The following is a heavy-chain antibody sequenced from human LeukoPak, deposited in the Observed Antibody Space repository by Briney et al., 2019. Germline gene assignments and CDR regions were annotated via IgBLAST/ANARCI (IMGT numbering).Heavy chain of an antibody. CDR3: ARSLISYYDFWSGSNWFDP. Sequence: SETLSLTCTVSGGSIRSSCYYWGWIRQPPGKGLEWIGSIHDSGSTYYNPSLKSRVTISVDTSKNQFSLKLNSVTAADTAVYYCARSLISYYDFWSGSNWFDPWGQGTLVTVSS. V-gene: IGHV4-39*07. CDR1: GGSIRSSCYY. CDR2: IHDSGST. D-gene: IGHD3-3*01. J-gene: IGHJ5*02.